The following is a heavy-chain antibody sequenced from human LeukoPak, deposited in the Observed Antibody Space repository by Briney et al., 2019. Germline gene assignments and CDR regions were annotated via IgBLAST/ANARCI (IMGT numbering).Heavy chain of an antibody. CDR2: IGRSGDST. J-gene: IGHJ4*02. Sequence: PGGSLRLSCAASGFTFSSYSMNWVRQAPGKGLEWVSGIGRSGDSTYYADSVKGRFTISRDNSKNTLYLQMNGLRAEDTAIYYCASDWMQLWLPFYWGQGTLVTVSS. CDR1: GFTFSSYS. V-gene: IGHV3-23*01. D-gene: IGHD5-18*01. CDR3: ASDWMQLWLPFY.